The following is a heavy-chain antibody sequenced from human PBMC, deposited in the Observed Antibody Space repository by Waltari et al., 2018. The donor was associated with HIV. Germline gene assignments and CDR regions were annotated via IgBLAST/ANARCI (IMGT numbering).Heavy chain of an antibody. CDR2: VWYDGKNK. D-gene: IGHD3-22*01. Sequence: QVQLVESGGGVVPPGRSLRLSCAGSGFTFRSYGWHWVRQAPGKGLEWLAVVWYDGKNKYYADSVKGRFTVSRDNSKNTLFLQMNSLRVDDTAVYYCARTPYDTSGYCFDYWGQGTLVTVSS. J-gene: IGHJ4*02. CDR3: ARTPYDTSGYCFDY. V-gene: IGHV3-33*01. CDR1: GFTFRSYG.